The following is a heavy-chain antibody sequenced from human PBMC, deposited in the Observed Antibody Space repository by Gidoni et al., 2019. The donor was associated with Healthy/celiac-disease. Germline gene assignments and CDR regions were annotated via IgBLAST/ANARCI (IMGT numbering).Heavy chain of an antibody. CDR2: IYYSGST. CDR3: ARQTLATAITFDY. Sequence: QVQLQESGPGLVKPSQTLSLTCTVSGGSISSDGYYWSWIRQHPGKGLEWIGYIYYSGSTYYNPSLKSRVTISVDTSKNQFSLKLSSVTAADTAVYYCARQTLATAITFDYWGQGTLVTVSS. V-gene: IGHV4-31*03. J-gene: IGHJ4*02. CDR1: GGSISSDGYY. D-gene: IGHD5-12*01.